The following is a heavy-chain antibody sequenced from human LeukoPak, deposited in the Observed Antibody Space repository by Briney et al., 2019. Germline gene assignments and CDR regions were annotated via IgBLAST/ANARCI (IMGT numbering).Heavy chain of an antibody. CDR3: ATSIVGLTYDEHFQH. CDR2: IFNGGST. J-gene: IGHJ1*01. Sequence: GGSLRLSCAASGLAVSSNHMNWVRQAPGKGLEWVSVIFNGGSTYYADSVKGRFTISRDNSKNTLYLQMNSLRAEDTAVYYCATSIVGLTYDEHFQHWGQGTLATVSS. CDR1: GLAVSSNH. V-gene: IGHV3-53*01. D-gene: IGHD1-26*01.